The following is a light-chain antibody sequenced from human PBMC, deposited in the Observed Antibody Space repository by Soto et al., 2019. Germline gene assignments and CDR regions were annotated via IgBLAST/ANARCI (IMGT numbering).Light chain of an antibody. CDR1: SSDVGNYNY. Sequence: QSALTQPASVSGSPGQSITISCTGTSSDVGNYNYVSWYQQYPGRVPKLLIYMVSNRASGVSNRFSGSKSGNTASLTISGLQAEDEAAYFCTSPTPGSLYVFGTGTKVTV. CDR2: MVS. CDR3: TSPTPGSLYV. V-gene: IGLV2-14*01. J-gene: IGLJ1*01.